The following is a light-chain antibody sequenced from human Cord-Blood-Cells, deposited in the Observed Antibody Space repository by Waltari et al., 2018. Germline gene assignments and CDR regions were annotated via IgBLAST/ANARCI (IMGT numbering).Light chain of an antibody. Sequence: EIVMTQSPAPLSVSPGERATLSCRARQSVSRNLAWYQQKPGQAPRLLIYGASTRSTGIPAGFSGSGCGTDFTLTISSLQSEDVAVYYCQQYNNWPETFGQGTKVEIK. CDR3: QQYNNWPET. CDR1: QSVSRN. V-gene: IGKV3-15*01. J-gene: IGKJ1*01. CDR2: GAS.